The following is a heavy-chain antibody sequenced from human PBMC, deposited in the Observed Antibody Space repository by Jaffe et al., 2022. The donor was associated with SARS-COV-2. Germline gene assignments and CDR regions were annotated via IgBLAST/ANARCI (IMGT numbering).Heavy chain of an antibody. CDR3: ARDSTVTYYYYGMDV. V-gene: IGHV3-21*01. D-gene: IGHD4-4*01. CDR1: GFTFSSYS. Sequence: EVQLVESGGGLVKPGGSLRLSCAASGFTFSSYSMNWVRQAPGKGLEWVSSISSSSSYIYYADSVKGRFTISRDNAKNSLYLQMNSLRAEDTAVYYCARDSTVTYYYYGMDVWGQGTTVTVSS. CDR2: ISSSSSYI. J-gene: IGHJ6*02.